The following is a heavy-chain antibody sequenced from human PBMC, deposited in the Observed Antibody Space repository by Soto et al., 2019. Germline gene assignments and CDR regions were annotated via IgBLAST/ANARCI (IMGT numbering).Heavy chain of an antibody. CDR3: ARGRRRQLQNWFDP. D-gene: IGHD2-2*01. J-gene: IGHJ5*02. V-gene: IGHV4-59*01. Sequence: SVTLSLTCTVSGGSISSYYWSWIRQPPGKGLEWIGYIYYIGSTNYNPSLKSRVTISVDTSKKQFSLKLSSVTAADTAGYYCARGRRRQLQNWFDPWGQGSLVTVSS. CDR1: GGSISSYY. CDR2: IYYIGST.